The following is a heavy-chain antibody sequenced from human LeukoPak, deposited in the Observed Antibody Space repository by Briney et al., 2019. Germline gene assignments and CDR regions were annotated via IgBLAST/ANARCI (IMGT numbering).Heavy chain of an antibody. D-gene: IGHD6-6*01. CDR1: GGSISTYY. V-gene: IGHV4-4*07. J-gene: IGHJ6*03. Sequence: PSETLSLTCTVSGGSISTYYWNWIRQPAGKGLEWIGRIYTSGNTNYNPSLKSRVTISVDKSKNQFSLKLNSVTAADTAVYYCARDYVYSRSSGYFLSYTDVWGKGTTVTVSS. CDR2: IYTSGNT. CDR3: ARDYVYSRSSGYFLSYTDV.